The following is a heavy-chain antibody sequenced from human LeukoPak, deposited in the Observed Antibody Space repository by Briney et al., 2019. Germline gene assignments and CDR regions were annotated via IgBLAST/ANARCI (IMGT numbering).Heavy chain of an antibody. V-gene: IGHV3-23*01. D-gene: IGHD6-19*01. J-gene: IGHJ4*02. CDR3: ATQCSGWSSSFDY. CDR2: ISGSGGST. Sequence: GGSLRLSCAASGFTFSSYAMSWVRQAPGQGLEWVSAISGSGGSTYYADSVKGRFTISRDNSKNTLFLQLNSLRAEDTAVYYCATQCSGWSSSFDYWGRGTLVAVSS. CDR1: GFTFSSYA.